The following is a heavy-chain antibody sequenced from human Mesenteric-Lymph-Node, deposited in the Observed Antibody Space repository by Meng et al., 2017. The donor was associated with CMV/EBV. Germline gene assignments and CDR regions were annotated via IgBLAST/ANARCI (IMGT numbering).Heavy chain of an antibody. CDR3: ARHIRYIGIGV. J-gene: IGHJ6*02. CDR2: IYYSGST. CDR1: GGSISSSRYY. V-gene: IGHV4-39*01. Sequence: SETLSLTCTVSGGSISSSRYYWGWIRQPPGKGLEYIGSIYYSGSTYYNPSLKSRITMSVDTSKNEFSLKLSSATAADTAVYYCARHIRYIGIGVWGQGTTVTVSS. D-gene: IGHD3-16*02.